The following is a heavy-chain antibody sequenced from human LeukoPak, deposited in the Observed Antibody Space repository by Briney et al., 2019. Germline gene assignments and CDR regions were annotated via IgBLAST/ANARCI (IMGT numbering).Heavy chain of an antibody. CDR1: GGSFSGYY. D-gene: IGHD4-11*01. J-gene: IGHJ5*02. Sequence: SETLSLTCAVYGGSFSGYYWSWIRQPPGKGLEWIGEINHSGSTNYNPSLKSRVTMSVDTSKNQFSLKLRSVTAADTSNSHSEENWFDPWGQGTLVTVSS. V-gene: IGHV4-34*01. CDR3: EENWFDP. CDR2: INHSGST.